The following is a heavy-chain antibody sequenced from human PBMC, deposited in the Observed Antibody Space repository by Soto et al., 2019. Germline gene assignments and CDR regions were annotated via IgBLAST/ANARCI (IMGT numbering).Heavy chain of an antibody. CDR3: AKGNLGYCSSTSCYGSYYYYYYMDV. D-gene: IGHD2-2*01. CDR2: IKQDGSEK. J-gene: IGHJ6*03. CDR1: GFTFSSYW. Sequence: GGSLRLSCAASGFTFSSYWMSWVRQAPGKGLEWVANIKQDGSEKYYVDSVKGRFTISRDNAKNSLYLQMNSLRAEDTAVYYCAKGNLGYCSSTSCYGSYYYYYYMDVWGKGTTVTVSS. V-gene: IGHV3-7*05.